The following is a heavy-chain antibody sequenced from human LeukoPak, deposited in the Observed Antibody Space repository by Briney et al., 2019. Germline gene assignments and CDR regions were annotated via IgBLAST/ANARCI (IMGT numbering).Heavy chain of an antibody. V-gene: IGHV3-7*03. CDR3: AKSFSGWYYYMDV. CDR1: GFTFSSYW. D-gene: IGHD6-19*01. Sequence: QPGGSLRLSCAASGFTFSSYWMSWVRQAPGKGLEWVANIKQDGSEKYYVDSVKGRFTISRDNAKNSLYLQMNSLRAEDTAVYYCAKSFSGWYYYMDVWGKGTTVTVSS. CDR2: IKQDGSEK. J-gene: IGHJ6*03.